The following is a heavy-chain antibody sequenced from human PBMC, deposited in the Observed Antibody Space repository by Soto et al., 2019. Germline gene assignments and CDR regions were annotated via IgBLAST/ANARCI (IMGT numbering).Heavy chain of an antibody. J-gene: IGHJ4*02. CDR1: GFTFSSYP. CDR2: ITGGATNA. V-gene: IGHV3-23*01. Sequence: PGGSLRLSCEASGFTFSSYPMSWVRQAPGKGLEWISGITGGATNACYADSVKGRITISRDNSKNTLYLQLNSLRAEDTAVYYCAKEAARPGPCDSWGQGTLVTVSS. D-gene: IGHD6-6*01. CDR3: AKEAARPGPCDS.